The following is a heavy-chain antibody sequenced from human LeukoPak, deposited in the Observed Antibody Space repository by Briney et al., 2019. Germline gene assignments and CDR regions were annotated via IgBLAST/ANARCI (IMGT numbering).Heavy chain of an antibody. CDR2: INHSGST. CDR3: AREGYSSSRRNAFDI. V-gene: IGHV4-34*01. Sequence: PSETLSLTCAVYGGSFSGYYWSWIRQPPGKGLEWIGEINHSGSTNYNPSLKSRVTISVDTSKNQFSLKLSSVTAADTAVYYCAREGYSSSRRNAFDIWGQGTMVTVSS. CDR1: GGSFSGYY. J-gene: IGHJ3*02. D-gene: IGHD6-6*01.